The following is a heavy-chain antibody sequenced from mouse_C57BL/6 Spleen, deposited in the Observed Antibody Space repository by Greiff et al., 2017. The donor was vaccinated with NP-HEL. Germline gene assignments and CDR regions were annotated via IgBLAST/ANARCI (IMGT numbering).Heavy chain of an antibody. CDR2: INYDGSST. CDR3: AREGTFYGKSYWYFDV. V-gene: IGHV5-16*01. Sequence: EVQVVESEGGLVQPGSSMKLSCTASGFTFSDYYMAWVRQVPEKGLEWVATINYDGSSTYYLDSLKSRFIISRDNAKNILYLQMSSLKSEDTATYYCAREGTFYGKSYWYFDVWGTGTTVTVSS. D-gene: IGHD2-10*01. CDR1: GFTFSDYY. J-gene: IGHJ1*03.